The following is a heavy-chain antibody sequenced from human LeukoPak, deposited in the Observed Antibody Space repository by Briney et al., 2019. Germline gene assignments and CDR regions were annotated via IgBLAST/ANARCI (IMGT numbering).Heavy chain of an antibody. CDR2: IDFTSRYI. J-gene: IGHJ1*01. D-gene: IGHD6-13*01. CDR1: GFTFSSYI. CDR3: ATPAAGPGAEYSLY. Sequence: GGSLRLSCAASGFTFSSYIMNWVRQAPGKGLEWFSSIDFTSRYIYNADSVKGRFTTSRDNAKNSLDLQMNSLKVEDTAVYYCATPAAGPGAEYSLYWGQGTLVIVSS. V-gene: IGHV3-21*01.